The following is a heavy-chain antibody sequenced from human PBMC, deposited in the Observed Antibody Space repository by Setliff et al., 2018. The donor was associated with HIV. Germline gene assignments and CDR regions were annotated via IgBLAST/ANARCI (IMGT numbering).Heavy chain of an antibody. CDR2: FYYSGST. J-gene: IGHJ5*02. CDR1: GGSFSGYY. V-gene: IGHV4-34*01. Sequence: SETLSLTCAVYGGSFSGYYWGWIRQPPGKGLEWIGSFYYSGSTYYNPSLRSRVTISVDTSKNQFSLKLSSVTAADTAVYYCARDAPTVYANGWFDPWGQGTLVTVSS. D-gene: IGHD2-8*01. CDR3: ARDAPTVYANGWFDP.